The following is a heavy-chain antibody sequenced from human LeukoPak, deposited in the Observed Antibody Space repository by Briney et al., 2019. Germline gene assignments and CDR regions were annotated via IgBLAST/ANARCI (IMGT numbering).Heavy chain of an antibody. CDR2: INHSGST. CDR1: GESFSGYY. V-gene: IGHV4-34*01. CDR3: ARDNGRAAAGTVD. D-gene: IGHD6-13*01. Sequence: SETLSLTCAVYGESFSGYYWSWIRQPPGKGLEWIAEINHSGSTNYNSSLKSRVTVSVDTSKNQFSLQLNSVTPEDTAVYYCARDNGRAAAGTVDWGQGTLVTVSS. J-gene: IGHJ4*02.